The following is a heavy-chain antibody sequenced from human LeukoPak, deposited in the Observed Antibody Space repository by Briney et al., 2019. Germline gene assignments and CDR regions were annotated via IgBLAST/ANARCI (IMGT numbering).Heavy chain of an antibody. Sequence: MSSETLSLTCTVSGGSISSYYWSWIRQPPGKGLEWIGYIYTSGSTNYNPSLKSRVTISVDTSKNQFSLKLSSVTAADTAVYYCARFSRWSLTGFDYWGQGTLVTVSS. CDR1: GGSISSYY. CDR2: IYTSGST. D-gene: IGHD2-15*01. V-gene: IGHV4-4*09. CDR3: ARFSRWSLTGFDY. J-gene: IGHJ4*02.